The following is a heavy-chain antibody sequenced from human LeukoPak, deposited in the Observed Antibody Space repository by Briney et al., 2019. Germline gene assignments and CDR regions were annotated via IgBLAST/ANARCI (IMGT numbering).Heavy chain of an antibody. J-gene: IGHJ4*02. D-gene: IGHD3-22*01. CDR2: ISSSSSYI. CDR1: GFTFSSYS. V-gene: IGHV3-21*01. Sequence: PGGSLRLSCAASGFTFSSYSMNWVRQAPGKGLEWVSSISSSSSYIYYVDSVKGRFTISRDNAKNSLYLQMNSLRAEDAAVYYCARERGADYYDSSGYDYWGQGTLVTVSS. CDR3: ARERGADYYDSSGYDY.